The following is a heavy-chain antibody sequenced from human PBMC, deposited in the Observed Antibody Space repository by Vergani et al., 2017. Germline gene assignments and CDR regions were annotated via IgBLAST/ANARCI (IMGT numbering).Heavy chain of an antibody. V-gene: IGHV3-15*01. CDR1: GFTVSSNY. J-gene: IGHJ4*02. CDR3: TAQVDCSITSCYDSNY. Sequence: EVQLVESGGGLIQPGGSLRLSCAASGFTVSSNYMSWVRQAPGKGLEWVGRIKSKTDGGTTDYAAPVKGRFTISRDDSKNTLYLQMNSLKTEDTAVYYCTAQVDCSITSCYDSNYWGQGTLVTVSS. CDR2: IKSKTDGGTT. D-gene: IGHD2-2*01.